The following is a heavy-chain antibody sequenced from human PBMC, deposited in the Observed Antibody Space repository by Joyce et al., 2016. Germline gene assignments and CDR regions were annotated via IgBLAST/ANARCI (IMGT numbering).Heavy chain of an antibody. CDR3: ARVPLSSAFDY. D-gene: IGHD1-26*01. Sequence: QAQLQESGLGLVQPSQTLSLTCGGSGGAISDGGYYWIWIRQRPEQGLEWIGYINYSGNTYYNPSLKSRLTISIDMSKNQFSLRLTSVTAADTAVYYCARVPLSSAFDYWVQGILVTVSS. J-gene: IGHJ4*02. CDR2: INYSGNT. V-gene: IGHV4-31*11. CDR1: GGAISDGGYY.